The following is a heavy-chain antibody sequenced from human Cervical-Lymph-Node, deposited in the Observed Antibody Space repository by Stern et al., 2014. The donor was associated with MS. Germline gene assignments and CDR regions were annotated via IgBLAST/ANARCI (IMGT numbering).Heavy chain of an antibody. V-gene: IGHV4-59*01. J-gene: IGHJ6*02. CDR2: IYYSGRT. D-gene: IGHD2-2*01. Sequence: QVQLQESGPGLVKPSETLSLTCTVSGGSISSYYWSWIRQPPGKGLEWIGYIYYSGRTNYNPSLKSRVTISVDTSKNQFSLKLSSVTAADTAVYYCARDPGCSSTSCYWDYYYGMDVWGQGTTVTVSS. CDR3: ARDPGCSSTSCYWDYYYGMDV. CDR1: GGSISSYY.